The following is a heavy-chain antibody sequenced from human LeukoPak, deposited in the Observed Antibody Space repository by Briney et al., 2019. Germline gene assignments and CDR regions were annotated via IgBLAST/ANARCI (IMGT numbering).Heavy chain of an antibody. CDR3: ATNIPVAGTGGDY. V-gene: IGHV1-69*04. Sequence: ASVKVSCKASGGTFSSYAISWVRQAPGQGLEWMGRIIPILGIANYAQKFQGRVTMTEDTSTDTAYMELSSLRSEDTAVYYCATNIPVAGTGGDYWGQGTLVTVSS. CDR1: GGTFSSYA. D-gene: IGHD6-19*01. CDR2: IIPILGIA. J-gene: IGHJ4*02.